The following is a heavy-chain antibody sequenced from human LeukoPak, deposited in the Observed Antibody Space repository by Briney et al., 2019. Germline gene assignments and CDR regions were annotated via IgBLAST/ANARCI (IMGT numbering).Heavy chain of an antibody. D-gene: IGHD1-7*01. J-gene: IGHJ4*02. CDR2: INEGGSAE. Sequence: GGSLRLSCAASGVRFNTLWMRWVRQAPGKGLEWVANINEGGSAEYYAESVKGRFTISRDNAKNSVHLQMNSLRPEDTAVYYCARDWELSRDYWGQGTLVTVSS. CDR3: ARDWELSRDY. V-gene: IGHV3-7*01. CDR1: GVRFNTLW.